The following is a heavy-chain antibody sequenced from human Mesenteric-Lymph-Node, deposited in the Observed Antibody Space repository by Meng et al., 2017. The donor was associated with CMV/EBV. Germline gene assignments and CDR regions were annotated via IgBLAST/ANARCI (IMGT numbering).Heavy chain of an antibody. Sequence: GESLKISCAVSGFTFSTYWMHWVRQGPGKGLVWVSRVNSGGSTTTYADSVKGRFTISRDNAKNTLYLQMNSLRAEDTAVYYCARGNYYGMDVWGQGTTVTVSS. V-gene: IGHV3-74*01. CDR2: VNSGGSTT. CDR3: ARGNYYGMDV. CDR1: GFTFSTYW. J-gene: IGHJ6*02.